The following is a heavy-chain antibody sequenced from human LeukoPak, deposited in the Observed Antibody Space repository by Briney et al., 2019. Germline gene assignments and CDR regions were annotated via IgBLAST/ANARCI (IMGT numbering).Heavy chain of an antibody. Sequence: GGSLRLYCAASGFTFSSYEMNWVRQAPGKGLEWVSYISSSGSTIYYADSVKGRFTISRDNAKNSLFLQMNSLRAEDTAVYYCARGGQGGIYDAFDIWGQGTMVTVSS. CDR2: ISSSGSTI. J-gene: IGHJ3*02. V-gene: IGHV3-48*03. CDR1: GFTFSSYE. CDR3: ARGGQGGIYDAFDI. D-gene: IGHD3-16*01.